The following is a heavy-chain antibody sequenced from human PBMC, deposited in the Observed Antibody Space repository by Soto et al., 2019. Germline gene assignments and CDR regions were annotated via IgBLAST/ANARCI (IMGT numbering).Heavy chain of an antibody. CDR1: GGSFSGYY. CDR2: INHSGST. V-gene: IGHV4-34*01. J-gene: IGHJ4*02. Sequence: QVQLQQWGAGLLKPSETLSLTCAVYGGSFSGYYWSWIRQPPGKGLEWIGEINHSGSTNYNPSLKSRVTISVDTSKNQCSLKLSSVTAADTAVYYCARVVGDIVVVPAATYYFDYWGQGTLVTVSS. D-gene: IGHD2-2*01. CDR3: ARVVGDIVVVPAATYYFDY.